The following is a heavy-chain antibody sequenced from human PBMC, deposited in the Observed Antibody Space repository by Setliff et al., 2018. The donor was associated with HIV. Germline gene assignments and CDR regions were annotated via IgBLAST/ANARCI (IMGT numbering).Heavy chain of an antibody. D-gene: IGHD3-22*01. CDR2: IWYDGSNK. CDR1: GFTFSSYG. J-gene: IGHJ4*02. Sequence: PGGSLRLSCAASGFTFSSYGMHWVRQTPGKGLEWVAVIWYDGSNKYYVDSVKGRFTISRDNSKNTLYLQMNSLRAEDTAVYYCARYPGSGYYYAPFDYWGQGTLVTVSS. CDR3: ARYPGSGYYYAPFDY. V-gene: IGHV3-33*01.